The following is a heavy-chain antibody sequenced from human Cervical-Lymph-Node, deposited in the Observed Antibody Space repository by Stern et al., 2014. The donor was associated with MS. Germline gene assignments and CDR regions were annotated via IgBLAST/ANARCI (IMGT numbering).Heavy chain of an antibody. D-gene: IGHD4-17*01. Sequence: VQLVESGGGLVQPGGSLRLSCAASGFTFSSYGMHWVRQAPGKGLEWVAVISYDGSNKYYADSVKGRFTISRDNSKNTLYLQMNSLRAEDTAVYYCAKDPTTVTTPMDVWGQGTTVTVSS. CDR2: ISYDGSNK. V-gene: IGHV3-30*18. CDR3: AKDPTTVTTPMDV. CDR1: GFTFSSYG. J-gene: IGHJ6*02.